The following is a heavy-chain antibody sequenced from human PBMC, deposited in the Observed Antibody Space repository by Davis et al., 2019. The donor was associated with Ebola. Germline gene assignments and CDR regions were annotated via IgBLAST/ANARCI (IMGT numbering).Heavy chain of an antibody. CDR2: IYYTGSA. Sequence: ESLKIPCAASGFTFSNAWMSWIRQPPGKRLEWIGSIYYTGSAYYNSSLNSRVTISVDTSKNQFSLKLTSVTAADTAMYYCSERGGSVWGQGTLVTVSS. CDR3: SERGGSV. CDR1: GFTFSNAW. J-gene: IGHJ4*02. D-gene: IGHD3-10*01. V-gene: IGHV4-59*01.